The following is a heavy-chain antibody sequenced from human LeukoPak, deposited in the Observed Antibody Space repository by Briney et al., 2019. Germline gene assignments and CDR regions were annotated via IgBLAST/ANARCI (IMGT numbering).Heavy chain of an antibody. CDR3: ARDGPTYYYDSSGYHFDY. CDR1: GYTFTSYY. Sequence: GASVKVSCKASGYTFTSYYMHWVRQAPGQGLEWRGIINPSGGSTSYAQKFQGRVTMTRDTSTSTVYMELSSLRSEDTAVYYCARDGPTYYYDSSGYHFDYWGQGTLVTVSS. V-gene: IGHV1-46*01. CDR2: INPSGGST. J-gene: IGHJ4*02. D-gene: IGHD3-22*01.